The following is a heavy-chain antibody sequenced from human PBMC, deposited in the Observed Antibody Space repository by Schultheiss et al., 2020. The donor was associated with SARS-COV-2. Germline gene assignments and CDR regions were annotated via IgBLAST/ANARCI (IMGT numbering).Heavy chain of an antibody. CDR3: TRRSIVGATFDY. CDR2: ISSSGSTI. CDR1: GFTFSYYY. J-gene: IGHJ4*02. Sequence: GESLKISCAASGFTFSYYYMSWIRQAPGKGLEWVSYISSSGSTIYYADSVKGRFTISRDNAKNSLYLQMNSLRAEDTAVYYCTRRSIVGATFDYWGQGTLVTVSS. V-gene: IGHV3-11*04. D-gene: IGHD1-26*01.